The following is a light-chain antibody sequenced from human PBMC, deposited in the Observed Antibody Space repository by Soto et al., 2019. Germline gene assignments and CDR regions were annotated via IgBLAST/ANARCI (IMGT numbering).Light chain of an antibody. V-gene: IGKV3-15*01. CDR2: GAS. Sequence: EIVMTQSPATLSVSPGERATLSCGASQSVSSNLAWYQHKPGQAPRLLIYGASTRATGVPARFSGSGSGTEFTLTISSLQSEDFAVYHCHQYNNWPRTFGQGTRVEIQ. J-gene: IGKJ1*01. CDR1: QSVSSN. CDR3: HQYNNWPRT.